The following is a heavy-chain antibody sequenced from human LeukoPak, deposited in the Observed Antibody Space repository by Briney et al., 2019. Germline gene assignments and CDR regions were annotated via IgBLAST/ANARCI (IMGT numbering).Heavy chain of an antibody. CDR3: ARDDYSNHDSAD. D-gene: IGHD4-11*01. Sequence: SETLSLTCTVSGYSISSGFYGAWIRQPPGKGLEWIGNIVPVHGGNTKYSSSLKGRVTISADTFKNQFSLSLSSVTAADTAIYYCARDDYSNHDSADWGQGTPVTVSS. CDR1: GYSISSGFY. CDR2: IVPVHGGNT. J-gene: IGHJ4*02. V-gene: IGHV4-38-2*02.